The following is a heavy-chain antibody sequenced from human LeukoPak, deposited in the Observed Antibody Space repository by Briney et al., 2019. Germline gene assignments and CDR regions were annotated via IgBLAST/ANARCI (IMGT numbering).Heavy chain of an antibody. CDR3: ARDRRGYSGYDPGWFDP. CDR2: INSDGYST. Sequence: GGSLRLSCVASGFAFSSYWMHWVRQAPGKGLVWVSRINSDGYSTSYADSVKGRFTISRDNAKNTVYLQMNSLRAEDTAVYYCARDRRGYSGYDPGWFDPWGQGTLVTVSS. V-gene: IGHV3-74*01. D-gene: IGHD5-12*01. J-gene: IGHJ5*02. CDR1: GFAFSSYW.